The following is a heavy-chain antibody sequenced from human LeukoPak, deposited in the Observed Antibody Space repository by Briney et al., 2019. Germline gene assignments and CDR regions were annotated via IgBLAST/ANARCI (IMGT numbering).Heavy chain of an antibody. V-gene: IGHV4-39*07. J-gene: IGHJ5*02. CDR2: IYYSGNT. D-gene: IGHD6-13*01. Sequence: PSETLSLTCTVSGDSIRSTSYYWGWIRQPPGKGLEWIGSIYYSGNTYYNPSLMSRVTISVDTSKNQFSLHLSSVTAADTAVYYCARVRRIAAAGTNWFDPWGQGTLVTVSS. CDR3: ARVRRIAAAGTNWFDP. CDR1: GDSIRSTSYY.